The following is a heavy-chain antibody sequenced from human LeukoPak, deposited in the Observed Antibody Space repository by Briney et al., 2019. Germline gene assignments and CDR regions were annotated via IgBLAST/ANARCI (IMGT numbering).Heavy chain of an antibody. J-gene: IGHJ5*02. D-gene: IGHD3-9*01. CDR1: GYTFTSYG. CDR3: ARGGYNDILTGYRAQNWFDP. CDR2: ISAYNGNT. V-gene: IGHV1-18*01. Sequence: ASVKVSCKASGYTFTSYGISWVRQAPGQGLEWMGWISAYNGNTNYAQKLQGRVTMTTDTSTSTAYMELRSLRSDDTAVYYCARGGYNDILTGYRAQNWFDPWGQGTLVTVSS.